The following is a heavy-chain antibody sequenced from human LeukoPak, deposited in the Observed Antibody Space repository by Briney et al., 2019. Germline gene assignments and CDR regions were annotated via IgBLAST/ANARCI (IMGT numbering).Heavy chain of an antibody. J-gene: IGHJ4*02. D-gene: IGHD4-17*01. CDR3: AREGVTTSLDY. CDR2: IWYDGSNK. Sequence: GGSLRLSCAASGFTFSSYGMHWVRQAPGKGLEWVAVIWYDGSNKYYADSVKGQFTISRDNSKNTLYLQMNSLRAEDTAVYYCAREGVTTSLDYWGQGTLVTVSS. CDR1: GFTFSSYG. V-gene: IGHV3-33*01.